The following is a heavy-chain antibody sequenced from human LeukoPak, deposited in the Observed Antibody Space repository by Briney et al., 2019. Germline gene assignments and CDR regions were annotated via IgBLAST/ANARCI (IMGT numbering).Heavy chain of an antibody. CDR3: AREGHLYYYYYMDV. V-gene: IGHV3-48*01. Sequence: GGSLRLSCAASGFTFSSYSMNWVRQAPGKGLEWVCYISSSSSSIYHADSVKGRFTISRDNAKNSLYLQMNSLRAEDTAVYHCAREGHLYYYYYMDVWGKGTTVTVSS. CDR1: GFTFSSYS. J-gene: IGHJ6*03. CDR2: ISSSSSSI.